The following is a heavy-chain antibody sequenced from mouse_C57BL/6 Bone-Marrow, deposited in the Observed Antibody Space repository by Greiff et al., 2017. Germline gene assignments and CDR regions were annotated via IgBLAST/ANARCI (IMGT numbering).Heavy chain of an antibody. V-gene: IGHV5-17*01. J-gene: IGHJ3*01. CDR2: ISSGSSTI. D-gene: IGHD2-4*01. CDR3: ASIYYEYDGAY. Sequence: EVHLVESGGGLVKPGGSLKLSCAASGFTFSDYGMHWVRQAPEKGLEWVAYISSGSSTIYYADTVKGRFTISSDNAKNTLFLQMTSLRSEDTAMYYCASIYYEYDGAYWGQGTLVTVSA. CDR1: GFTFSDYG.